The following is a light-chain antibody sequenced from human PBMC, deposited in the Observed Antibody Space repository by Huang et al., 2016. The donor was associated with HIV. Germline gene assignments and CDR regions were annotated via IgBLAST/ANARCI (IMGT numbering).Light chain of an antibody. CDR3: HQYNNWLLS. CDR1: RTVSTN. Sequence: IVMTQSPATLSVSPGERVTLSCRANRTVSTNLAWYQQRPGQAPRLLIYGSSTRAPGVPARFSGSGSGTDFSLTISSLQSEDFAHYYCHQYNNWLLSFGGGTRVDI. J-gene: IGKJ4*01. CDR2: GSS. V-gene: IGKV3-15*01.